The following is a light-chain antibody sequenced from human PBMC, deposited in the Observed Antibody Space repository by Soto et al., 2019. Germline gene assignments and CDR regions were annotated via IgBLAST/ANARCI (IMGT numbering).Light chain of an antibody. CDR2: WSS. CDR1: QSLFHSSNNRNY. CDR3: QQYFGDPPYT. V-gene: IGKV4-1*01. J-gene: IGKJ2*01. Sequence: DIVMTQSPDSLAVSLGERATINCKSSQSLFHSSNNRNYLAWYQQKPGQPPKLLIYWSSTRESGVPDRFSGSGSGTDFTLNITSLQAEDVAVYFCQQYFGDPPYTFGQGTKLAIK.